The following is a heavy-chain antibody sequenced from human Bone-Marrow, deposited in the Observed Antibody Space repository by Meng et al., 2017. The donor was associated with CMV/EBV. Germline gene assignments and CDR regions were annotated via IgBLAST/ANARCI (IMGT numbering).Heavy chain of an antibody. J-gene: IGHJ6*02. V-gene: IGHV4-34*01. Sequence: SETLSLTCAVYGGSFSGYYWSWIRQPPGKGLEWIGEINHSGSTNYNPSLKSRVTISVDKSKNQFSLELSSVTAADTAVYYCARVGIAGRPGWWRWGGSYGMDVWGQGTTVTVSS. CDR1: GGSFSGYY. CDR3: ARVGIAGRPGWWRWGGSYGMDV. D-gene: IGHD6-6*01. CDR2: INHSGST.